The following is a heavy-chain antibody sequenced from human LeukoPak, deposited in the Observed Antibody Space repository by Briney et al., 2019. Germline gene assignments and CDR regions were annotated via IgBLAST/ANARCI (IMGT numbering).Heavy chain of an antibody. CDR2: IYSGGST. D-gene: IGHD3-10*01. V-gene: IGHV3-53*01. CDR3: ARDTYFYRSGTYYRLDY. J-gene: IGHJ4*02. Sequence: SGFTXXXNYMXXVRQAPGKGLEWVSVIYSGGSTYYADSVRGRFTISRDNAKNSLYLQMSSLRDEDTAVYYCARDTYFYRSGTYYRLDYWGQGTLVTVSS. CDR1: GFTXXXNY.